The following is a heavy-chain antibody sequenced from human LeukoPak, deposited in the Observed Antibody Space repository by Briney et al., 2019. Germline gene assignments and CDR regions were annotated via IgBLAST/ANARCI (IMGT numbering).Heavy chain of an antibody. V-gene: IGHV4-61*02. D-gene: IGHD6-13*01. J-gene: IGHJ6*02. Sequence: SETLSLTCTVSGGSISSGSYYWSWIRQPAGKGLEWIGRIYTSGSTNYNPSLKSRVTISVDTSKNQFSLKLSSVTAADTAVYYCARDRSSRYEEYYYGMDVWGQGTTVTVSS. CDR1: GGSISSGSYY. CDR2: IYTSGST. CDR3: ARDRSSRYEEYYYGMDV.